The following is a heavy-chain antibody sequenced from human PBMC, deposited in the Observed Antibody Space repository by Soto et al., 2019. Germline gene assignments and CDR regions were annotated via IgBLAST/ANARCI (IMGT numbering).Heavy chain of an antibody. CDR2: ISSRGGTI. CDR1: GFTFSSYE. V-gene: IGHV3-48*03. D-gene: IGHD6-13*01. J-gene: IGHJ5*01. CDR3: ARGTATGNWGWFDS. Sequence: LRLSCAVFGFTFSSYEMNWVRQAPGKGLEWVSYISSRGGTIYYAESVKGRFTISRDNAKNSLNLQMNSLRAEDTAIYYCARGTATGNWGWFDSWGQGSLVTVSS.